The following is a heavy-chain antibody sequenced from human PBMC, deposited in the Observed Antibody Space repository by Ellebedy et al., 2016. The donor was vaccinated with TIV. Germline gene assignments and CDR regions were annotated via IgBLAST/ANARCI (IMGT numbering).Heavy chain of an antibody. Sequence: AASVKVSCKASGGTFSSYAIGWVRQAPGQGLEWMGGIIPILGSANYAQKFQGRVTITADESTNTAFMELSSLTSEDTAVYYCARGAVPLSPRHGMDVWGQGTTVIVSS. V-gene: IGHV1-69*13. CDR2: IIPILGSA. D-gene: IGHD3-10*01. CDR3: ARGAVPLSPRHGMDV. CDR1: GGTFSSYA. J-gene: IGHJ6*02.